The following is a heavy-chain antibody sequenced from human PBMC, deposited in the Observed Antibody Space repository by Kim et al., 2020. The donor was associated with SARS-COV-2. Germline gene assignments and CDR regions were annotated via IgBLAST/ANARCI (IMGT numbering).Heavy chain of an antibody. CDR1: GFTVSSNY. Sequence: GGSLRLSCAASGFTVSSNYMSWVRQAPGKGLEWVSVIYSGGSTYYADSVKGRFTISRDNSKNTLYLQMNSLRAEDTAVYYCARDLPDSSGYYHWGQGTLVTVSS. D-gene: IGHD3-22*01. J-gene: IGHJ5*02. V-gene: IGHV3-66*01. CDR3: ARDLPDSSGYYH. CDR2: IYSGGST.